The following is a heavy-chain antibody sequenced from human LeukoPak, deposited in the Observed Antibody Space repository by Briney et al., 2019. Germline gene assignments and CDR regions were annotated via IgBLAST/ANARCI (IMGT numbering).Heavy chain of an antibody. CDR1: GGSISSGGYY. CDR3: ASTTIGYCSSTSCHDAFDI. J-gene: IGHJ3*02. D-gene: IGHD2-2*01. Sequence: PSETLPLTCTVSGGSISSGGYYWSWIRQHPGKGLEWIGYIYYSGSTYYNPSLKSRVTISVDASKNQFSLKLSSVTAADTAVYYCASTTIGYCSSTSCHDAFDIWGQGTMVTVSS. CDR2: IYYSGST. V-gene: IGHV4-31*03.